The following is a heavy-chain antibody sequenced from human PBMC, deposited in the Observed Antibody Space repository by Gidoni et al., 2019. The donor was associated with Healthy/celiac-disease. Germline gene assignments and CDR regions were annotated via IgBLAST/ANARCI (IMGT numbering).Heavy chain of an antibody. Sequence: EVQLVESGGGLVQPGGSLRLSCAASGFTFSSYNMNWVRQAPGKGLEWVSYISSSSSSIYYADSVKGRFTISRDNAKNSLYLQMNSLRAEDTAVYYCAKFSGATGPGGDYWGQGTLVTVSS. CDR1: GFTFSSYN. V-gene: IGHV3-48*01. CDR2: ISSSSSSI. D-gene: IGHD1-26*01. CDR3: AKFSGATGPGGDY. J-gene: IGHJ4*02.